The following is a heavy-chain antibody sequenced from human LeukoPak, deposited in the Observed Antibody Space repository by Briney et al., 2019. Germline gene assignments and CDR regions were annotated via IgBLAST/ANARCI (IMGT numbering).Heavy chain of an antibody. CDR3: ARDRGYDILTGYGWFDP. J-gene: IGHJ5*02. Sequence: EASVKVSCKASGGTFSSYAISWVRQAPGQGLEWMGGIIPIFGTANYAQKFQDRVTITADKSTSTAYMELSSLRSEDTAVYYCARDRGYDILTGYGWFDPWGQGTLVTVSS. D-gene: IGHD3-9*01. CDR2: IIPIFGTA. CDR1: GGTFSSYA. V-gene: IGHV1-69*06.